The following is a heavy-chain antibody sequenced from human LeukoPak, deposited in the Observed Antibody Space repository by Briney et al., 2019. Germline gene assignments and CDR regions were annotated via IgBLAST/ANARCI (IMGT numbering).Heavy chain of an antibody. CDR2: IKSKTDGGTT. J-gene: IGHJ4*02. D-gene: IGHD4-23*01. CDR3: TTDRMTTVVTTFDY. Sequence: PGGSLRLSCAASGFIFCNAWMSWVRQAPGKGLEWVGRIKSKTDGGTTDYAAPVKGRFTISRDDSKNTLYLQMNSLKTEDTAVYYCTTDRMTTVVTTFDYWGQGTLVTVSS. CDR1: GFIFCNAW. V-gene: IGHV3-15*01.